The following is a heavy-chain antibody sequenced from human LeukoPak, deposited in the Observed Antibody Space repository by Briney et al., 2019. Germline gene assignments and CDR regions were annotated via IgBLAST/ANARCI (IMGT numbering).Heavy chain of an antibody. V-gene: IGHV4-34*01. CDR2: INHSGST. J-gene: IGHJ5*02. CDR1: GGSFSGYY. CDR3: ARGPSPTRLLWFGELLGFDP. D-gene: IGHD3-10*01. Sequence: SETLSLTCAVYGGSFSGYYWSWIRQPPGKGLEWIGEINHSGSTNYNPSLKSRITISVDTSKHQFSLKLSSVTAADTAVYYCARGPSPTRLLWFGELLGFDPWGQGTLVTVSS.